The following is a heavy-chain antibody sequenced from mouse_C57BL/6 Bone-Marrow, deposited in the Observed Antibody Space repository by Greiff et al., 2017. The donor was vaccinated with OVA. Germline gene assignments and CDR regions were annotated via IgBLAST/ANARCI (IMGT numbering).Heavy chain of an antibody. CDR2: IYPRSGNT. V-gene: IGHV1-81*01. Sequence: VHLVESGAELARPGASVKLSCKASGYTFTSYGISWVKQRTGQGLEWIGEIYPRSGNTYYNEKFKGKATLTADKSSSTAYMELRSLTSEDSAVYFCAGYIYYAMDYWGQGTSVTVSS. D-gene: IGHD2-2*01. CDR3: AGYIYYAMDY. J-gene: IGHJ4*01. CDR1: GYTFTSYG.